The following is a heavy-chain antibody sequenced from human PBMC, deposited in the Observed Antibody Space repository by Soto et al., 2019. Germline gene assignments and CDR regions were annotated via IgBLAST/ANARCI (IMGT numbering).Heavy chain of an antibody. Sequence: ASVKVSCKSSGYPFTHYGITWVRQAPGQGLEWMGWISPYNGNTNYGQTFQGRVTLTTDTSTSTVYMELRSLRSADTAVYYCARVSGSYYYGMDVWGQGTTVTVSS. D-gene: IGHD5-12*01. V-gene: IGHV1-18*01. CDR2: ISPYNGNT. CDR1: GYPFTHYG. CDR3: ARVSGSYYYGMDV. J-gene: IGHJ6*02.